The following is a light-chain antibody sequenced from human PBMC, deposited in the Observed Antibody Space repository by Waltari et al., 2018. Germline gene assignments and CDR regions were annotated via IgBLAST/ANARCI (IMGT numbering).Light chain of an antibody. CDR3: AAWDDSLRGFIM. CDR1: TTNIGSNS. Sequence: QSVLTQPPSAYGTPGQRVTISCSGSTTNIGSNSVHWYQQLPGAAPKLLIYRNDQRPSGVPDRFSGSKTGTSASLAISGLRSEDEADYYCAAWDDSLRGFIMFGGGTKLTVL. V-gene: IGLV1-47*01. CDR2: RND. J-gene: IGLJ3*02.